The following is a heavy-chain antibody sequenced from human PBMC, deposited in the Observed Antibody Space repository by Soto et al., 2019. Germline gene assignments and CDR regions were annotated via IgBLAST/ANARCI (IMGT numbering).Heavy chain of an antibody. CDR1: GYTLTEFS. CDR2: FDPEDAET. D-gene: IGHD6-6*01. V-gene: IGHV1-24*01. Sequence: SVKVSCKVSGYTLTEFSMHWVREAPGKGLEWMGGFDPEDAETIYAQKFQGRVTMTEDTSTDTAYMELSSLRSEDTAAYYCATTLGSSLKNDYYGMDLWGQGTTVTVSS. J-gene: IGHJ6*02. CDR3: ATTLGSSLKNDYYGMDL.